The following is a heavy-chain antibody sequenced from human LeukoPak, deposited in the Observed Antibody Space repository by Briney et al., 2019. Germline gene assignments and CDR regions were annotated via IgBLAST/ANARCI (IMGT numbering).Heavy chain of an antibody. CDR1: GFTFSSYS. V-gene: IGHV3-21*01. Sequence: PGGSLRLSCAASGFTFSSYSMNWVRQAPGKGLEWVSSISSSSSYIYYADSVKGRFTISRDNAKYSLYLQMNSLRAEDTAVYYCARDSLYYSGGSCYQDYWGQGTLVTVSS. J-gene: IGHJ4*02. D-gene: IGHD2-15*01. CDR2: ISSSSSYI. CDR3: ARDSLYYSGGSCYQDY.